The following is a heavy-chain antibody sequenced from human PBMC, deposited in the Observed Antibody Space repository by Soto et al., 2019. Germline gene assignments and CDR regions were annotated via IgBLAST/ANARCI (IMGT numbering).Heavy chain of an antibody. J-gene: IGHJ4*02. CDR1: GGSVTSGSYY. CDR2: IYYSGST. Sequence: PSETLSLTCTVSGGSVTSGSYYWSWIRQPPGKGLEWIGYIYYSGSTIYNPSLKSRLTISVDTSKNQFSLRLTSATAADTAVYYCERLEPRRFFDYWGQGSLVTVSS. CDR3: ERLEPRRFFDY. V-gene: IGHV4-61*01.